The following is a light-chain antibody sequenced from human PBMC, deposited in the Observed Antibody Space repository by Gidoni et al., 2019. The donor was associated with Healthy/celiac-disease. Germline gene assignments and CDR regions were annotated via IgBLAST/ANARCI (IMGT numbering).Light chain of an antibody. CDR1: SSDVGGYNY. Sequence: QSALPQPASVSGSPGQSITISCTGTSSDVGGYNYVSWYQQHPGKAPKLMIYDVSNRPSGVSNRFSGSKSGNTASLTISGLQAEDEADYYCSSYTSSSTLGAVFGGGTKLTVL. J-gene: IGLJ2*01. CDR3: SSYTSSSTLGAV. CDR2: DVS. V-gene: IGLV2-14*03.